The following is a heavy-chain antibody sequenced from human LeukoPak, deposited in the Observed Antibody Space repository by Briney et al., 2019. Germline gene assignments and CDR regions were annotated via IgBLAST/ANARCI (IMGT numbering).Heavy chain of an antibody. J-gene: IGHJ3*02. Sequence: GGSLRLSCAASGFTFSSYAMSWVRQAPGKGLEWVSAISGSGGSTYYADSVKGRFTISRDNSKNTLYLQMNSLRAEDTAVYYCAKNYYDSSGYFDAFDIWGQGTMVTVSS. CDR2: ISGSGGST. CDR1: GFTFSSYA. CDR3: AKNYYDSSGYFDAFDI. V-gene: IGHV3-23*01. D-gene: IGHD3-22*01.